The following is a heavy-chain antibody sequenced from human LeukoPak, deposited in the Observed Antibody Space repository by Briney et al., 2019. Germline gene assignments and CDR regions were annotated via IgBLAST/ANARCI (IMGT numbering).Heavy chain of an antibody. Sequence: ASVRVSCTASGGTFTSYAISWAPQAPGQGLEWMGGIIPIFGTANYAQKFQGRVTITTDESTSTAYMELSSLRSEDTAVYYCATSAEWEFPDLGWFDPWGQGTLVTVSS. CDR1: GGTFTSYA. J-gene: IGHJ5*02. CDR2: IIPIFGTA. D-gene: IGHD1-26*01. V-gene: IGHV1-69*05. CDR3: ATSAEWEFPDLGWFDP.